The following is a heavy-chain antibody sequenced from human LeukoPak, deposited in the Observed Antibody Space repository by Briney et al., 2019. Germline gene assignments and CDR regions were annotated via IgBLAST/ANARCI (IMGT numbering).Heavy chain of an antibody. CDR2: IYHSGSF. Sequence: SGTLSLTCAVSGGSISSNNWWSWVRQSPEKGLEWIAEIYHSGSFNRNPSLKSRVTILVDTSKNQFSLKLSSVTAADTAVYYCSRGLRNFLSAVEYWGQGTLVTVSS. V-gene: IGHV4-4*02. D-gene: IGHD3-3*01. CDR3: SRGLRNFLSAVEY. J-gene: IGHJ4*02. CDR1: GGSISSNNW.